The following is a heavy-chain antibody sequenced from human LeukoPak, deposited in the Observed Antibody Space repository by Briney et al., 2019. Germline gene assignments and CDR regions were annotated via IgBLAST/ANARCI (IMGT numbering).Heavy chain of an antibody. CDR3: ASSGSYPRIDYYGMDV. D-gene: IGHD1-26*01. CDR1: GFTFSSYA. V-gene: IGHV3-23*01. J-gene: IGHJ6*02. CDR2: ISGSGGST. Sequence: GGSLRLSCAASGFTFSSYAMSWVRQAPGKGLEWVSAISGSGGSTYYADSVKGRFTISRDNSKNTLYLQMNSLRAEDTAVYYCASSGSYPRIDYYGMDVWGQGTTVTVSS.